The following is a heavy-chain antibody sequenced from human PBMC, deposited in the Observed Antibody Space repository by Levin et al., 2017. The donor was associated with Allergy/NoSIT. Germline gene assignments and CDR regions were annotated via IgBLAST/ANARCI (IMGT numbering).Heavy chain of an antibody. J-gene: IGHJ5*02. Sequence: ASVKVSCKVSGYSLTEFAMHWVRQAPGKGLEWMGGFLPEDEETIYAQKFQGRVTVTDDPSTNTVYMELSSLRSEDTAVYFCTTYSTVTTYFNWFDPWGQGTLVIVSS. D-gene: IGHD4-17*01. V-gene: IGHV1-24*01. CDR2: FLPEDEET. CDR3: TTYSTVTTYFNWFDP. CDR1: GYSLTEFA.